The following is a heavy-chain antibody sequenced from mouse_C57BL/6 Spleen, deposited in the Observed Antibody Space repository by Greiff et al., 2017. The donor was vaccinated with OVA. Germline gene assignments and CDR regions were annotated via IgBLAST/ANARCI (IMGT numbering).Heavy chain of an antibody. CDR1: GFSLTSYG. CDR2: IWSDGST. Sequence: VQLVESGPGLVAPSQSLSITCIVSGFSLTSYGVHWVRQPPGKGLEWLVVIWSDGSTTYNSALKSRLSISKDNSKSQVFLKMNSLQTDDTAMYYCARHYYGSSYWYFDVWGTGTTVTVSS. J-gene: IGHJ1*03. V-gene: IGHV2-6-1*01. D-gene: IGHD1-1*01. CDR3: ARHYYGSSYWYFDV.